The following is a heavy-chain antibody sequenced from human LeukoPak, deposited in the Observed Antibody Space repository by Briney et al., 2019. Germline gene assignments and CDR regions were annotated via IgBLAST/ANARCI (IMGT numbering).Heavy chain of an antibody. Sequence: PGGSLRLSCAASGFTFSSYAMHWVRQAPGKGLEWVSLISGDGGSTYYADSVKGRFTISRDNSKNSLYLQMNSLRTEDTALYYCAKDRREYSYGFDYWGQGTLVTVSS. V-gene: IGHV3-43*02. D-gene: IGHD5-18*01. CDR3: AKDRREYSYGFDY. CDR1: GFTFSSYA. J-gene: IGHJ4*02. CDR2: ISGDGGST.